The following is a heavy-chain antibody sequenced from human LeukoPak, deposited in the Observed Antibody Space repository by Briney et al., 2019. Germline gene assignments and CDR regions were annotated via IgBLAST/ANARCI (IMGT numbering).Heavy chain of an antibody. J-gene: IGHJ4*02. Sequence: PGGSLRLFCAASGFTFSSYEMNWVRQAPGKGLEWVSDISSSGTTIYYADSVKGRFTISRDNANNSLYLQMNSLRAEDTAVYYCARALYYYDSSGLFDYWGQGTLVTVSS. D-gene: IGHD3-22*01. CDR1: GFTFSSYE. CDR2: ISSSGTTI. V-gene: IGHV3-48*03. CDR3: ARALYYYDSSGLFDY.